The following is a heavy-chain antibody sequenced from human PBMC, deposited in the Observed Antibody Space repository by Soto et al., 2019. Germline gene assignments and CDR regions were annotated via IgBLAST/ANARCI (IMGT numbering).Heavy chain of an antibody. CDR1: GASISSNNW. V-gene: IGHV4-4*02. Sequence: SETLSLTCTVSGASISSNNWWRWVRQPPGKGLEWIGEIYHSGITNYNPSLKSRVTISVDQSKNQFSMKLSSVTAADTAVYYCGRAKYYDSSSYYAFEYWGQGTMVTLSS. J-gene: IGHJ4*02. D-gene: IGHD3-22*01. CDR3: GRAKYYDSSSYYAFEY. CDR2: IYHSGIT.